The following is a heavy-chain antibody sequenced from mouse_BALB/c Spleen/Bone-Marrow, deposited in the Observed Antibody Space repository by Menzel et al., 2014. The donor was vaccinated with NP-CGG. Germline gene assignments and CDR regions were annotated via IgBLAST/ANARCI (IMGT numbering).Heavy chain of an antibody. CDR1: GFTFSSYG. V-gene: IGHV5-6-3*01. Sequence: EVKLVESGGGLVQPGGSLKLSCAASGFTFSSYGMSWVRQTPDKRLELVATINSNGGSTYYPDSVKGRFTISRDNAKNTLYLQMSSLKSEDTAMYYCARGYDYDYWGQGTTLTVSS. D-gene: IGHD2-4*01. CDR2: INSNGGST. J-gene: IGHJ2*01. CDR3: ARGYDYDY.